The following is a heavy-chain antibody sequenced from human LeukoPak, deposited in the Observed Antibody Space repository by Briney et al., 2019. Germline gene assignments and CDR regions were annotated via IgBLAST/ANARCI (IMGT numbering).Heavy chain of an antibody. CDR3: ARVFHDSSGYYPYYFDY. J-gene: IGHJ4*02. D-gene: IGHD3-22*01. CDR1: GYTFTSYA. CDR2: ISAYNGNT. V-gene: IGHV1-18*01. Sequence: ASVKVSCKASGYTFTSYAMNWVRQAPGQGLEWMGWISAYNGNTNYAQKPQGRVTMTTDTSTSTAYMELRSLRSDDTAVYYCARVFHDSSGYYPYYFDYWGQGTLVTVSS.